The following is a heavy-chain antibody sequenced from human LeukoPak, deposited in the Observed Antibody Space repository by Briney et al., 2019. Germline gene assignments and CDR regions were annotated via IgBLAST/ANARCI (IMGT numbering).Heavy chain of an antibody. CDR3: VRDPTVTNLHDAFDV. V-gene: IGHV3-7*05. D-gene: IGHD4-17*01. J-gene: IGHJ3*01. CDR1: GFSLSSYW. CDR2: IKQDGSVK. Sequence: GSLRLSCAASGFSLSSYWMSWVRQAPGKGLEWVAIIKQDGSVKAYVDSVKGRFTISRDYAKNSLYLQMNSLRAEDTAVYYCVRDPTVTNLHDAFDVWGQGTLVTVSS.